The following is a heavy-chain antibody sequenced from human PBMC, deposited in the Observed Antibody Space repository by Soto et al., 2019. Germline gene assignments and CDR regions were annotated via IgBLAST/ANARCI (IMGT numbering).Heavy chain of an antibody. J-gene: IGHJ4*02. CDR1: GFTFSRHW. CDR3: ARVGGFYPIHDY. Sequence: PGGSLRLSCAASGFTFSRHWMHWVRQIPGKGLMWVSRIDNDGVGTSYADSVRGRFTMSRDNAKNTLYLQMDNLRVEDTAVYFCARVGGFYPIHDYWGQGTLVTVSS. CDR2: IDNDGVGT. V-gene: IGHV3-74*01. D-gene: IGHD5-12*01.